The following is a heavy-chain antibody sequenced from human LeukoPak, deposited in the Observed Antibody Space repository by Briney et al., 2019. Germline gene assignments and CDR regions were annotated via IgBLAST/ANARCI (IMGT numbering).Heavy chain of an antibody. CDR1: VYTLTELS. Sequence: ASVKVSCKVSVYTLTELSMHWVRQAPGKGLEWMGGFDPEDGETIYAQKFQGRVTMTEDTSTDTAYMELSSLRSEDTAVYYCATDRITMVRGVSDAFDIWGQGTMVTVSS. CDR3: ATDRITMVRGVSDAFDI. J-gene: IGHJ3*02. V-gene: IGHV1-24*01. CDR2: FDPEDGET. D-gene: IGHD3-10*01.